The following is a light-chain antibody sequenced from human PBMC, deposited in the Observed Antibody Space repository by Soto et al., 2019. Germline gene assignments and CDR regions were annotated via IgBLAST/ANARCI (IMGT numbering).Light chain of an antibody. CDR1: SSNIGAGYD. J-gene: IGLJ1*01. V-gene: IGLV1-40*01. Sequence: QSVLTQPPSVSGAPGQRVTISCTGSSSNIGAGYDVHWYQQLPGTAPKLLIYGNSNRPSGVPDRFSGSKSGTSASLAITGFPVEYEADYECQPYDSSLSGNYVFGTGTKVAVL. CDR2: GNS. CDR3: QPYDSSLSGNYV.